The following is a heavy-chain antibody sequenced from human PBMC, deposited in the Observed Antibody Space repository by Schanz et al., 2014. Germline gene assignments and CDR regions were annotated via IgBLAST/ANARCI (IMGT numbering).Heavy chain of an antibody. J-gene: IGHJ5*02. CDR1: GFTVSSNH. CDR2: IYHSGST. CDR3: ARGHHPHGITVAARGFDP. D-gene: IGHD6-19*01. V-gene: IGHV4-4*02. Sequence: GQLAESGGGLVQPGGSLRLSCAVSGFTVSSNHMSWVRQAPGKGLEWIGEIYHSGSTNYNPSLKSRVTISVDKPKKQFSLKVTSMTAADTAVYYCARGHHPHGITVAARGFDPWGQGTLVTVSS.